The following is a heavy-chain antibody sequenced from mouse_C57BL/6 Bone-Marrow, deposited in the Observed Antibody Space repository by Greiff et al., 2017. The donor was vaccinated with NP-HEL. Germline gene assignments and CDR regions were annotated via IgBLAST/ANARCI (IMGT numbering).Heavy chain of an antibody. CDR1: GYSFTDYN. Sequence: VQLQQSGPELVKPGASVKISCKASGYSFTDYNMNWVKQSNGKSLEWIGVINPNYGTTSYNQKFKGKATLTVDQSSSTAYMQLNSLTSEDSAVYYCARARFITTVVATVDFDYWGQGTTLTVSS. D-gene: IGHD1-1*01. CDR2: INPNYGTT. J-gene: IGHJ2*01. CDR3: ARARFITTVVATVDFDY. V-gene: IGHV1-39*01.